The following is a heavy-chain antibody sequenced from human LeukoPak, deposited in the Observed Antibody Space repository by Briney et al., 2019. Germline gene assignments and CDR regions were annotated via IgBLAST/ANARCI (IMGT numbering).Heavy chain of an antibody. Sequence: PSETLSLTCTVSGGSIRSSTYYWGWIRQPPGKGLEWIGSISFTGSNYYNPSLKSRVTISVDTSKNQLSLKLSSVTAADTAVYYCASPYDPYYFDCWGQGTLVTVSS. CDR1: GGSIRSSTYY. J-gene: IGHJ4*02. V-gene: IGHV4-39*01. CDR3: ASPYDPYYFDC. CDR2: ISFTGSN. D-gene: IGHD3-16*01.